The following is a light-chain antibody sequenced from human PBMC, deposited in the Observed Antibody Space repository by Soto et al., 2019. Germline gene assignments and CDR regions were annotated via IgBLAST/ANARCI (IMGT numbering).Light chain of an antibody. Sequence: QSVLTQPPSASGTPGQRVTISCSGSSSNIGSNTVNWYQQLPKTAPKLLIYSNNHRPSGVPDRFSGSKSGTSASLAISGLQSEDEADFYCAAWDDSLNGLVFGGGTKVTVL. CDR3: AAWDDSLNGLV. V-gene: IGLV1-44*01. J-gene: IGLJ2*01. CDR2: SNN. CDR1: SSNIGSNT.